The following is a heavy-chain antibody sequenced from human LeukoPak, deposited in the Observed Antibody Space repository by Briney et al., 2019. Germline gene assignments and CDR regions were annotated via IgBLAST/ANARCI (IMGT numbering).Heavy chain of an antibody. CDR3: ARETREEAFDI. Sequence: PGGSLRLSCAASAFTFSSYSMNWVRQAPGKGLEWVSSISSRGNYIYYADSVKGRFTISRDNAQNSLYLQMNSLRVEDTAVYYCARETREEAFDIWGQGTMVTVSS. CDR2: ISSRGNYI. V-gene: IGHV3-21*01. CDR1: AFTFSSYS. J-gene: IGHJ3*02.